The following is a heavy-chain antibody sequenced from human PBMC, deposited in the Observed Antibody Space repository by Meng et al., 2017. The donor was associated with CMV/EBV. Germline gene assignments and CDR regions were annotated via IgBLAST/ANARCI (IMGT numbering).Heavy chain of an antibody. J-gene: IGHJ5*02. CDR2: ISSSSSYI. V-gene: IGHV3-21*01. CDR1: FSGYS. CDR3: ARDLPYYDFWSGYNWFDP. D-gene: IGHD3-3*01. Sequence: FSGYSMNRVRQAAGKGQEWVSAISSSSSYIYYADTVKGRFTISRDNAKNSLYLKMNSLRAEDTAVYYCARDLPYYDFWSGYNWFDPWGQGTLVTVSS.